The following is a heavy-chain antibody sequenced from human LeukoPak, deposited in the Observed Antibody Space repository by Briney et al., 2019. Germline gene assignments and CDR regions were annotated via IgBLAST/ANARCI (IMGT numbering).Heavy chain of an antibody. J-gene: IGHJ3*02. CDR3: ARVGLDDAFDI. Sequence: GGSLRLSCAASGFSFSSAWMHWVRQAPGEGLVAVSRITSDGSTTWYADSVRGRFTISRDNAKNTLYLQMNSLRAEDTAVYYCARVGLDDAFDIWGQGTMVTVSS. CDR2: ITSDGSTT. CDR1: GFSFSSAW. V-gene: IGHV3-74*01. D-gene: IGHD6-19*01.